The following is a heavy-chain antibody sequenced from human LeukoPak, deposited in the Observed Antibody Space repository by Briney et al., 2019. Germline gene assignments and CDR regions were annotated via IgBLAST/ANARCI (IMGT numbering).Heavy chain of an antibody. CDR3: ARHIRLGGWFGP. CDR1: GGSFSGYY. J-gene: IGHJ5*02. V-gene: IGHV4-34*01. CDR2: INHSGST. D-gene: IGHD3-16*01. Sequence: SETLSLTCAVYGGSFSGYYWSWIRQPPGKGLEWIGEINHSGSTNYNPSLKGRVTISVDTSKNQFSLKLSSVTAADTAIYYCARHIRLGGWFGPWGQGTLVTVSS.